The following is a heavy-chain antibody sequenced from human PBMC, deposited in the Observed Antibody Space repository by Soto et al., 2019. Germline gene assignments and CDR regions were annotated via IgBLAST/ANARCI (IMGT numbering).Heavy chain of an antibody. V-gene: IGHV3-23*01. D-gene: IGHD2-8*02. J-gene: IGHJ3*02. Sequence: VQMLESGGDLGQPGGSLILSCAASGFICSSYDMSWVRQAPGKGPEWVSTILVGGNTHYEDSVKGRFTISRDGSKNTVYLQMNSLTAGDTAVYYCAKATATGGGAFDICGQGTMVTVS. CDR2: ILVGGNT. CDR1: GFICSSYD. CDR3: AKATATGGGAFDI.